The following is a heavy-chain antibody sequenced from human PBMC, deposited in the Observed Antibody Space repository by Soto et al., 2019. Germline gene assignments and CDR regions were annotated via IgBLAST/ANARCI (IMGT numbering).Heavy chain of an antibody. D-gene: IGHD6-13*01. CDR1: GYIFTNYW. CDR2: IYPGDSDT. J-gene: IGHJ4*02. Sequence: PGESLKISCKASGYIFTNYWIAWVRQLPGKGLEWMGIIYPGDSDTKYSPSFQGQVTISADKSISTAYLQWSSLKASDTAMYYCATLDRSSSYFGFDYWGQGTVVTSPQ. CDR3: ATLDRSSSYFGFDY. V-gene: IGHV5-51*01.